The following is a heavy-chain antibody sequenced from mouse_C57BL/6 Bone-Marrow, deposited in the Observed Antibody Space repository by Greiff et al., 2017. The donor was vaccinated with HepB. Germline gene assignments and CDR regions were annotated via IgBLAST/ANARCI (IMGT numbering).Heavy chain of an antibody. V-gene: IGHV1-55*01. J-gene: IGHJ4*01. CDR1: GYTFTSYW. CDR3: ARVRGLRRGMDY. D-gene: IGHD2-4*01. Sequence: QVHVKQSGAELVKPGASVKMSCKASGYTFTSYWITWVKQRTGQGLEWIGDIYPGSGSTNYNEKFKSKATLTVDTSSSTAYMQLRSLTSEDSAVYYCARVRGLRRGMDYWGQVTSVTVPS. CDR2: IYPGSGST.